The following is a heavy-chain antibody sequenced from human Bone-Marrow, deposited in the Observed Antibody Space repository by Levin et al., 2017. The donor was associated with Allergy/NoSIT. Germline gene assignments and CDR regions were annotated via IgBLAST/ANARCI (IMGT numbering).Heavy chain of an antibody. CDR3: ARDKDRSGYLGAFDI. CDR1: GGSISSYY. CDR2: IYYSGST. J-gene: IGHJ3*02. Sequence: PSETLSLTCTVSGGSISSYYWSWIRQPPGKGLEWIGYIYYSGSTKYNPSLKSRVTISLDTSKNQFSLKLSSVTAADTAVYHCARDKDRSGYLGAFDIWGQGTMVTVSS. V-gene: IGHV4-59*01. D-gene: IGHD3-22*01.